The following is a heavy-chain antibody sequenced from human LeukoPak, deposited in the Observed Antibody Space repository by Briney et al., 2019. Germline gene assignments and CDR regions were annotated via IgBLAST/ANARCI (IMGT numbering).Heavy chain of an antibody. J-gene: IGHJ4*02. CDR3: AREYCSGGSCYTDY. V-gene: IGHV3-66*01. CDR2: MYSDGST. CDR1: GFTVSSNY. D-gene: IGHD2-15*01. Sequence: GGSLRLSCAASGFTVSSNYMSSVREAPGQGLEWGSVMYSDGSTSYANPAKGRLTTSRDNSKNTLYLQMKSLRAADTAVYYYAREYCSGGSCYTDYWGQGTLVTVSS.